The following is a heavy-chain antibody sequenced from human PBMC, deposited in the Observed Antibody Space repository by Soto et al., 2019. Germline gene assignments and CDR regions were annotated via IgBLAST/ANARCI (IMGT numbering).Heavy chain of an antibody. D-gene: IGHD3-10*01. J-gene: IGHJ4*02. CDR1: GYTFTNYG. Sequence: ASVKVSCKASGYTFTNYGISWVRQAPGQGLEWMGWISAYNDNTNYAQKLQGRVTMTTDTSTSTVYMELRSLRSDDTAVYYCARSAFYGSVSRPYFLDSRGQGTLVTVPS. CDR3: ARSAFYGSVSRPYFLDS. V-gene: IGHV1-18*01. CDR2: ISAYNDNT.